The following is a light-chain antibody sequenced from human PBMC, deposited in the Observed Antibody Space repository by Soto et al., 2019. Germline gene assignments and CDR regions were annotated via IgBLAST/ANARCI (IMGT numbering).Light chain of an antibody. Sequence: IPITNSPSFLSASVLYRVSITFVPSQRIDNYLNWYQQKPGKAPKLLIHAISTLESGIPSRFSGSGSGTDFTLTIDSLQPDDFATYYCQQSYSTPLTFGQGTKVDIK. V-gene: IGKV1-39*01. J-gene: IGKJ1*01. CDR3: QQSYSTPLT. CDR2: AIS. CDR1: QRIDNY.